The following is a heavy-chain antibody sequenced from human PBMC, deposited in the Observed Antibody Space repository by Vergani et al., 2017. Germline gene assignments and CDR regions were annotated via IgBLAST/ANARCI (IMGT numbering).Heavy chain of an antibody. J-gene: IGHJ4*02. Sequence: QLQLQESGPGLVKPSETLSLTCTVSGGSISSSSDYWGWIRQPPGKGLEWIGSVYYSGSTNYNPSLKSRVTISVDTSKNQFSLKLSSVTAADTAVYYCAREAPRRFVVVPAAIWRYFDYWGQGTLVTVSS. D-gene: IGHD2-2*02. CDR1: GGSISSSSDY. V-gene: IGHV4-39*07. CDR3: AREAPRRFVVVPAAIWRYFDY. CDR2: VYYSGST.